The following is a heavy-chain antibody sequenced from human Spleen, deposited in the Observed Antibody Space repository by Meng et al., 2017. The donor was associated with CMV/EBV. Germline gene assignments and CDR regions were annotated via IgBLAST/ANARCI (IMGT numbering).Heavy chain of an antibody. V-gene: IGHV1-18*01. Sequence: ASVKVSCKASGYTFSAYDITWVRQAPGQGLEWMGRISTYNGNTNYVQKLQGRITMTTDTSTSTVYMELRTLRSDDTAVYYCARGGGYDFWSGYNDMDVWGQGTTVTVSS. D-gene: IGHD3-3*01. J-gene: IGHJ6*02. CDR3: ARGGGYDFWSGYNDMDV. CDR2: ISTYNGNT. CDR1: GYTFSAYD.